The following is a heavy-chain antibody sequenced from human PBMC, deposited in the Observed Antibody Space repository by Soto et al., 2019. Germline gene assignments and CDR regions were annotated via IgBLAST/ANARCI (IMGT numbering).Heavy chain of an antibody. Sequence: GASVKVSCKASGYTFTNYDISWVRQAPGQGLEWMGWISAYNGNTNYAQKFQGRVTMTTDTSTSTAYMEVRSLRSDDTAVYYCARVNYYDSSGDYRSGMDVWGKGTTVTVSS. D-gene: IGHD3-22*01. CDR2: ISAYNGNT. V-gene: IGHV1-18*01. J-gene: IGHJ6*04. CDR3: ARVNYYDSSGDYRSGMDV. CDR1: GYTFTNYD.